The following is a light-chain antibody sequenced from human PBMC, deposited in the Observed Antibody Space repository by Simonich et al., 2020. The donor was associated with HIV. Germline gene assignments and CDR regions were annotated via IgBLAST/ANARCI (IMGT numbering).Light chain of an antibody. CDR2: CAS. V-gene: IGKV4-1*01. J-gene: IGKJ2*01. CDR3: QQYYSSPYI. Sequence: IVIIQSPDYLAVSLGEWAPINSKSSQSVLYSSNNQHYFAWYPQKQGRPPKLLIYCASTRESGVHERFSGSGSGTDFTITISSLQSEDVAMDYCQQYYSSPYIFGQGTKLEIK. CDR1: QSVLYSSNNQHY.